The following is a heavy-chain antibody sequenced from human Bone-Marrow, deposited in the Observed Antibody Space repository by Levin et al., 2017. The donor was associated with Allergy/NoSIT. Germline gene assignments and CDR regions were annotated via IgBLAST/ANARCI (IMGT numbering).Heavy chain of an antibody. CDR2: IIPIFGTA. CDR3: ARTTVTTDYYYYYYMDV. CDR1: GGTFSSYA. Sequence: GASVKVSCKASGGTFSSYAISWVRQAPGQGLEWMGGIIPIFGTANYAQKFQGRVTITADESTSTAYMELSSLRSEDTAVYYCARTTVTTDYYYYYYMDVWGKGTTVTVSS. D-gene: IGHD4-11*01. V-gene: IGHV1-69*13. J-gene: IGHJ6*03.